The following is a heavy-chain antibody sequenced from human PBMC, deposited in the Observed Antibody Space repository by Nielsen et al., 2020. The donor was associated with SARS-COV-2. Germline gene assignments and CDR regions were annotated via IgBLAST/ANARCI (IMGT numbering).Heavy chain of an antibody. Sequence: ASVKVSCKASGYTFTGYYMHWVRQAPGQGLEWMGRINPNSGGTNYAQKFQGRVTMTRDTSISTAYMELSRLRSDDTAVYYCARDTSGSYYNYYGMDVWGQGTTVTVSS. J-gene: IGHJ6*02. CDR1: GYTFTGYY. CDR3: ARDTSGSYYNYYGMDV. CDR2: INPNSGGT. D-gene: IGHD1-26*01. V-gene: IGHV1-2*06.